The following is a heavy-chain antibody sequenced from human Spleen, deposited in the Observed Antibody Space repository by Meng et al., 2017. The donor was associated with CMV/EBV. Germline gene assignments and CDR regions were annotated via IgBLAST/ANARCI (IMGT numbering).Heavy chain of an antibody. CDR3: ARVSISGYSDSNDEQYYYYYVMDV. CDR2: ISSGSFST. D-gene: IGHD3-22*01. J-gene: IGHJ6*02. V-gene: IGHV3-21*01. Sequence: GESLKISCAASGFIFSNYYMNWVRQAPGKGLEWVSSISSGSFSTFYADSVKGRFTISRDNAKNSLYLQMNSLRAEDTAVYYCARVSISGYSDSNDEQYYYYYVMDVWGQGTTVTVSS. CDR1: GFIFSNYY.